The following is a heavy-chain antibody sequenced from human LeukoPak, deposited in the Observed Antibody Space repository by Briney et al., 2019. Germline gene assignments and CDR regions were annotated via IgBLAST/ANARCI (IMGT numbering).Heavy chain of an antibody. V-gene: IGHV1-18*01. CDR2: ISAYNGNT. CDR3: ARDDGIAARPDY. D-gene: IGHD6-6*01. Sequence: ASVKVSCKASGYTFTSYGISWVRQAPGQGLEWMGWISAYNGNTNYAQKLQGRVTMTTDTSTSTAYVELRSPRSDDTAVYYCARDDGIAARPDYWGQGTLVTVSS. J-gene: IGHJ4*02. CDR1: GYTFTSYG.